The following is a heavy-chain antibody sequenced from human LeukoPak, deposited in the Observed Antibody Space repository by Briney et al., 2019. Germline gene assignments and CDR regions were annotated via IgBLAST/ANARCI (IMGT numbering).Heavy chain of an antibody. CDR1: GGSFSGYC. D-gene: IGHD3-3*01. Sequence: PSETLSLTCTVYGGSFSGYCWSWIRQPPGKGLEWIGEVHLDGRTNYNPSLKSRLIMSVDLPENHISLKLTSVTAADTAVYYCAREGGFYRPLDYSGQGTLVTVSS. V-gene: IGHV4-34*10. J-gene: IGHJ4*02. CDR3: AREGGFYRPLDY. CDR2: VHLDGRT.